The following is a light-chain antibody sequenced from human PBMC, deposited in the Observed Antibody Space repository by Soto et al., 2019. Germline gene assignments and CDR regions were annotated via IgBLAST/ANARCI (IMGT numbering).Light chain of an antibody. J-gene: IGKJ5*01. CDR3: QQSYSTPPIT. CDR2: AAS. CDR1: QVITND. Sequence: IQMTRAPSSLSASLPPSVPITGRASQVITNDLGWYQQKPGKAPRRLIYAASSLQSGVPSRFSGSGSGTDFTLTISSLQPEDFATYYCQQSYSTPPITFGQGTRLEIK. V-gene: IGKV1-39*01.